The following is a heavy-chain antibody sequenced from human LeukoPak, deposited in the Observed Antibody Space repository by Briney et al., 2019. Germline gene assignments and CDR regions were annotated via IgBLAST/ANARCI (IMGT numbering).Heavy chain of an antibody. J-gene: IGHJ6*02. CDR2: ISVYNGNT. V-gene: IGHV1-18*01. CDR3: ARGEDIVVVVGVYYYGMDV. D-gene: IGHD2-15*01. CDR1: GYTFTSYG. Sequence: AASVKVSCTASGYTFTSYGISWVRQAPGKGLEWMGWISVYNGNTNYAQTVQGRVTMTTDTSTSTAYMQLRSLRSDDTAVYYCARGEDIVVVVGVYYYGMDVWGQGTTVTVSS.